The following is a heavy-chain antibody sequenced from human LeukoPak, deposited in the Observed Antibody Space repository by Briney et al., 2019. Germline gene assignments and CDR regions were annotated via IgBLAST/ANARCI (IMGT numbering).Heavy chain of an antibody. CDR1: GFTFDDYA. CDR2: ISWNSGSI. J-gene: IGHJ3*02. D-gene: IGHD6-13*01. Sequence: SGGSLRLSCAASGFTFDDYAMHWVRQAPGKGLEWVSGISWNSGSIGYADSVKGRFTISRDNAKNSLYLQMNSLRAEDTALYYCAKDSEQQLEVRAFDIWGQGTMVTVSS. V-gene: IGHV3-9*01. CDR3: AKDSEQQLEVRAFDI.